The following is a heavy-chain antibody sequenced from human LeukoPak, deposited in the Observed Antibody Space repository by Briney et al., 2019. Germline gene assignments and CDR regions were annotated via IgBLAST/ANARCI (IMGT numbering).Heavy chain of an antibody. CDR2: AYNTGST. CDR1: GGSISSYY. J-gene: IGHJ4*02. D-gene: IGHD6-19*01. CDR3: ARGYSSGRVDS. V-gene: IGHV4-59*01. Sequence: PSETLSLTCTVSGGSISSYYWTWIRQPPGKGLEWIGYAYNTGSTNYKPSFRSRVTISVDTSKNQFSLKLSSVTAADTAVYFCARGYSSGRVDSWGQGTLVTVSS.